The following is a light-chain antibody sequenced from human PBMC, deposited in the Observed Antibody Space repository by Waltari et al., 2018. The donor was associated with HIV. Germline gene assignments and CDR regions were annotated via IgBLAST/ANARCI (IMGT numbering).Light chain of an antibody. CDR1: QSISTH. V-gene: IGKV1-39*01. CDR3: QQSHTVPWT. Sequence: DIQMTQSPSSLSASVGDRVTITCRASQSISTHLNWYQQSPGKPPKLLIYDASSFQSGVPSRFVGSGSGTDVTLTINSLQLEDFVTYFCQQSHTVPWTFGQGTKVQIK. CDR2: DAS. J-gene: IGKJ1*01.